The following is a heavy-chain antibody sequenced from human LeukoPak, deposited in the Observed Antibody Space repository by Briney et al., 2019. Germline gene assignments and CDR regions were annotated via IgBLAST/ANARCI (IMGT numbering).Heavy chain of an antibody. V-gene: IGHV3-7*01. Sequence: PGGSLRLSCAVSGFTFSSHWMSWVRLAPGKGLEWVANIKQDGSEKYYVGSVKGRFTISRDNAKNSLYLQMNSLRAEDTAVYYCARVQRGYSYNPLGYYYYYMDVWGKGTTVTVSS. CDR1: GFTFSSHW. J-gene: IGHJ6*03. D-gene: IGHD5-18*01. CDR2: IKQDGSEK. CDR3: ARVQRGYSYNPLGYYYYYMDV.